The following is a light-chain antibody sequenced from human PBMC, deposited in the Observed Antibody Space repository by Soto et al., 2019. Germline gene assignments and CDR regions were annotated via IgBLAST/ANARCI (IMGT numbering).Light chain of an antibody. J-gene: IGLJ1*01. CDR1: SSDVGGYNY. CDR2: DVS. CDR3: SSYISTSTLNV. Sequence: QSALTQPASVSGSPGHSITISCSGTSSDVGGYNYVSWYQQHPGKAPKLMIYDVSNRPSGVSNRFSGSKSGNTASLTISGLQAEDEADYYCSSYISTSTLNVSGTGTKLTVL. V-gene: IGLV2-14*03.